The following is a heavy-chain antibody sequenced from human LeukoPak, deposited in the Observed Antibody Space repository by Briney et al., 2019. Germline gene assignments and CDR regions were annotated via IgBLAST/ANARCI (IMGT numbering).Heavy chain of an antibody. D-gene: IGHD3-3*01. CDR3: ARGVQFDY. J-gene: IGHJ4*02. CDR2: IRSSGSTI. CDR1: GFTFTNYE. V-gene: IGHV3-48*03. Sequence: SGGSLRLSCVASGFTFTNYEMNWVRQAPGKGLEWVSYIRSSGSTIYYADSVQGRFTISRDNAKNSLYLQMNSLRAEDTAVYYCARGVQFDYWGQGTLVTVSS.